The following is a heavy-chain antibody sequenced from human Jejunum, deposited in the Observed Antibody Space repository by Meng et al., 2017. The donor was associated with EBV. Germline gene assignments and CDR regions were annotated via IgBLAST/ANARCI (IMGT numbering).Heavy chain of an antibody. V-gene: IGHV4-34*01. CDR1: GGSFSDYY. J-gene: IGHJ5*02. CDR3: ARLGGYASGTYYPIDP. CDR2: FNHGGGD. Sequence: QQLGEWVFKLLWTPSPTCAASGGSFSDYYWTWIRQPPGKGLGRIGEFNHGGGDIYSPSLKRRVTISVDTSKNQFSLKLSSVTAADTAVYYCARLGGYASGTYYPIDPWGQGTLVTVSS. D-gene: IGHD3-10*01.